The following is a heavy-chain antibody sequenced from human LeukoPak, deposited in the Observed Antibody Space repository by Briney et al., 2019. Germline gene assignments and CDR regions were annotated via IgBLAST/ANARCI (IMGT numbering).Heavy chain of an antibody. CDR1: GFTFSTYG. J-gene: IGHJ4*02. V-gene: IGHV3-64D*06. Sequence: GGSLRFSCSGSGFTFSTYGWVWVRQAPGKGLEYVSAISSNGDNTYYADSGKGTFTISRDNSKNTLYLKMRSLRAEDTAVYYCVRGTGYWGQGTLVTVSS. CDR3: VRGTGY. CDR2: ISSNGDNT.